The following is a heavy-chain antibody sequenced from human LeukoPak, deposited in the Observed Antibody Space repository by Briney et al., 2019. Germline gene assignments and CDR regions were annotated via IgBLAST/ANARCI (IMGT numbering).Heavy chain of an antibody. Sequence: GGSLRLSCTVSGFTFSSYGMHWVRQAPGKGLEWVALITYDGYYKYYSDSVKGRFTISSDTSKNTMYLQMNSLRAEDTAVYYCARDLSPVVRASPMGYWGQGTLVTVSS. CDR1: GFTFSSYG. V-gene: IGHV3-30*03. J-gene: IGHJ4*02. CDR2: ITYDGYYK. D-gene: IGHD3-10*01. CDR3: ARDLSPVVRASPMGY.